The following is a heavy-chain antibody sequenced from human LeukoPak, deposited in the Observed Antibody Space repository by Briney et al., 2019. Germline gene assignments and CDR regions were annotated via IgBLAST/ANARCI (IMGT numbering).Heavy chain of an antibody. Sequence: PGRSLRLSCAASGFTFSSYAISWVRQAPGQGLEWMGGIIPIFGTANYAQKFQGRVTITTDESTSTAYMELSSLRSEDTAVYYCARGYSGGYFDYWGQGTLVTVSS. CDR2: IIPIFGTA. CDR1: GFTFSSYA. J-gene: IGHJ4*02. D-gene: IGHD1-26*01. V-gene: IGHV1-69*05. CDR3: ARGYSGGYFDY.